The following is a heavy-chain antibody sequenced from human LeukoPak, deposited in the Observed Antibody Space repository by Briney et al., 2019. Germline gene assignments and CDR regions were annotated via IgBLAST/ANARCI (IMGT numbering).Heavy chain of an antibody. CDR1: GGSISGYY. CDR2: IYYSGAT. D-gene: IGHD6-13*01. Sequence: SETLSLTCTVSGGSISGYYWSWIRQPPGKGLEWIGFIYYSGATNYNPSLKSRVTISADKSKNQFSLKLSSVTAADTAVYYCARVGRDSSSWYYFDYWGQGTLVTVSS. J-gene: IGHJ4*02. CDR3: ARVGRDSSSWYYFDY. V-gene: IGHV4-59*12.